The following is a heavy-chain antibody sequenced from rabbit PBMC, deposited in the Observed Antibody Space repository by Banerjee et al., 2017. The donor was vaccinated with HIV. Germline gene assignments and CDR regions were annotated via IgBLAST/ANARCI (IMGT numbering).Heavy chain of an antibody. D-gene: IGHD6-1*01. CDR2: INTISGDT. V-gene: IGHV1S45*01. Sequence: QEQLVESGGGLVKPGASLTLTCKASGFSFSNGYVMCWVRQAPGKGLEWIACINTISGDTVYATWAKGRFTISKASWTTVTLQMTSLTAADTATYFCARDAGSYAYIDGYFNLWGPGTLVTVS. CDR3: ARDAGSYAYIDGYFNL. J-gene: IGHJ4*01. CDR1: GFSFSNGYV.